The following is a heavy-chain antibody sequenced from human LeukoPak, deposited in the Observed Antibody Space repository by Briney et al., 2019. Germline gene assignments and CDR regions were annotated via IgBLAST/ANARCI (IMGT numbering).Heavy chain of an antibody. D-gene: IGHD5-24*01. Sequence: GGSLRLSCVASGFPFSSYWMTWVRQAPGKGLESVANIKQDGSKKSYVDSVKGRFTISRDNAKNSLYLQMNSLRAEDTAIYYCTRVGYIDEGIDYWGQGTLVTVSS. CDR2: IKQDGSKK. CDR1: GFPFSSYW. CDR3: TRVGYIDEGIDY. V-gene: IGHV3-7*04. J-gene: IGHJ4*02.